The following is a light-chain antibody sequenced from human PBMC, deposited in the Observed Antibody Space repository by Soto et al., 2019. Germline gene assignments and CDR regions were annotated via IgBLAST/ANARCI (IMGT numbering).Light chain of an antibody. Sequence: DIQMTQSPFSLSASVGDRVTITCRASQGIRNYLGWFQQKPGEAPKRLIYATSSLEGGVPSRFSGSGSGTEFTLTISSLQPEDFATYYCLQHNSYPYTFGQWTKLEIK. CDR3: LQHNSYPYT. V-gene: IGKV1-17*01. J-gene: IGKJ2*01. CDR2: ATS. CDR1: QGIRNY.